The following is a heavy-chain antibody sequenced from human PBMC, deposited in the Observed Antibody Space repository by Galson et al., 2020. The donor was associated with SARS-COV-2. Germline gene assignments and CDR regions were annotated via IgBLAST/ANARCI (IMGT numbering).Heavy chain of an antibody. D-gene: IGHD1-26*01. J-gene: IGHJ6*03. CDR2: IWYHGSNK. Sequence: GESLKISCAASGFTFSGYGMHWVRQAPGKGLEWVAVIWYHGSNKYYADSVKGRFTISRDNSKNTLYLQMNSLRAEDTALYYCARDGGRYYYMDVWGSGTTVTISS. CDR1: GFTFSGYG. V-gene: IGHV3-33*01. CDR3: ARDGGRYYYMDV.